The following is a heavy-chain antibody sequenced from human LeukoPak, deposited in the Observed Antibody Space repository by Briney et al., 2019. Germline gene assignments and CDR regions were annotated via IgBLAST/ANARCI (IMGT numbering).Heavy chain of an antibody. CDR1: GYTFTGYY. Sequence: GASVKVSCKASGYTFTGYYMHWVRQAPGQGLEWMGWINPNSGGTNYAQKFQGRVTMTRDMSTSTVYMELSSLRSEDTAVYYCARTLHHGRRIGYGAGYYYYYMDVWGKGTTVTVSS. CDR2: INPNSGGT. J-gene: IGHJ6*03. D-gene: IGHD4-17*01. V-gene: IGHV1-2*02. CDR3: ARTLHHGRRIGYGAGYYYYYMDV.